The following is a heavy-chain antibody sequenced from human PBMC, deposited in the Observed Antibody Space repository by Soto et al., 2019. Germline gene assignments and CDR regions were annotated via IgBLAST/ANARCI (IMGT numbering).Heavy chain of an antibody. CDR1: GFSFSNYA. D-gene: IGHD6-19*01. CDR3: VREASGWYSRGSFDF. Sequence: GGFLRLSFAASGFSFSNYAMNWVRQAPGKGLEWVSVISGSGGSASYADSVQGRFTISRDNSNNTLYLQMNSLGAEDTAIYSCVREASGWYSRGSFDFWGRGTMVTVSS. V-gene: IGHV3-23*01. J-gene: IGHJ3*01. CDR2: ISGSGGSA.